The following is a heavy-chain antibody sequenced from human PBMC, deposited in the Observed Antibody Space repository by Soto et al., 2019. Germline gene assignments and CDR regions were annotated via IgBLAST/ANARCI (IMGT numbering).Heavy chain of an antibody. D-gene: IGHD3-9*01. J-gene: IGHJ5*02. CDR2: IKVDSGYT. V-gene: IGHV1-18*04. CDR1: GYPFIKYG. CDR3: ATSYDTGFDP. Sequence: QLQLVQSAAEVKKPGASVRVSCKAYGYPFIKYGISWIRQAPEQGLEWMGWIKVDSGYTNYAQNFQGRVTMTADTSSETAFMELRSLSLADTAVYFCATSYDTGFDPWGQGTLVSVSS.